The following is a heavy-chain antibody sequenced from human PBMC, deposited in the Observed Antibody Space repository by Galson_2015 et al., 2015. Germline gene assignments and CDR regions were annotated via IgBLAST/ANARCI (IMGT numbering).Heavy chain of an antibody. V-gene: IGHV4-4*02. J-gene: IGHJ5*02. CDR2: IYHSVST. Sequence: EIYHSVSTNYNSSLKSRVTISVDKSKNQFSLKLSSVTAADTAVYYCARALRRVVPAAGWFDPWGQGALVTVSS. CDR3: ARALRRVVPAAGWFDP. D-gene: IGHD2-2*01.